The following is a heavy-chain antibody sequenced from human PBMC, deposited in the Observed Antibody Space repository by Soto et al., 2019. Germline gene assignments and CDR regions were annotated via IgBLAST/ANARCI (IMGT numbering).Heavy chain of an antibody. CDR2: FGGDENYT. CDR3: GKGKELGVVRYGLDA. D-gene: IGHD3-3*01. CDR1: GFSVKRYW. V-gene: IGHV3-74*01. Sequence: LRLSCGASGFSVKRYWMHWVRQAPGKGLVWLSRFGGDENYTDYADSVRGRFTISRDIAKNTIYLQMNSLRAEDTAVYYCGKGKELGVVRYGLDAWCQGTTVTVSS. J-gene: IGHJ6*02.